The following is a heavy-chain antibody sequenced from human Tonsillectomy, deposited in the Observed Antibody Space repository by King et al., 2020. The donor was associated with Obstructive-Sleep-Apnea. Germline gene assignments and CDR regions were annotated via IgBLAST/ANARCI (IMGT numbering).Heavy chain of an antibody. D-gene: IGHD2-15*01. CDR2: FFHSGNT. Sequence: VQLQESGPGLVKPSETLSLTCTVSGGSISSYYWSWIRQPPGKGLVLVGYFFHSGNTDYNPSLKSRFSMSVDTSKSQFSLKVNSVTAADTAVYYCARFCSVTSCPSYGLDVWGQGTTVTVSS. CDR1: GGSISSYY. V-gene: IGHV4-59*01. J-gene: IGHJ6*02. CDR3: ARFCSVTSCPSYGLDV.